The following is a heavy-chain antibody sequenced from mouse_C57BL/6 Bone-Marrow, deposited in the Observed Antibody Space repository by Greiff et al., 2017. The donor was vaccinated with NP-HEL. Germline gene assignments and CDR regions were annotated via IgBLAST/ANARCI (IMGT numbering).Heavy chain of an antibody. CDR3: VRQNYYGSSPYWYFDV. CDR1: GFSFNTYA. D-gene: IGHD1-1*01. CDR2: IRSKSNNYAT. V-gene: IGHV10-1*01. J-gene: IGHJ1*03. Sequence: EVQGVESGGGLVQPKGSLKLSCAASGFSFNTYAMNWVRQAPGKGLEWVARIRSKSNNYATYYADSVKDRFTISRDDSESMLYLQMNNLKTEDTAMYYCVRQNYYGSSPYWYFDVWGTGTTVTVSS.